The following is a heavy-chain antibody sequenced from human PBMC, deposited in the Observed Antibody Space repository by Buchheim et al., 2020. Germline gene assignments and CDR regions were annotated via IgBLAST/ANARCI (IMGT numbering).Heavy chain of an antibody. D-gene: IGHD2-15*01. CDR3: ARWCSGGSCYSGGMDV. J-gene: IGHJ6*02. V-gene: IGHV3-30-3*01. Sequence: QVQLVESGGGVVQPGRSLRLSCAASGFTFSSYAMHWVRQAPGKGLEWVAVISYDGSNKYYADSVKGRFTISRDNSKNTLYLQMNSLRAEDTAVYYCARWCSGGSCYSGGMDVWGQGTT. CDR1: GFTFSSYA. CDR2: ISYDGSNK.